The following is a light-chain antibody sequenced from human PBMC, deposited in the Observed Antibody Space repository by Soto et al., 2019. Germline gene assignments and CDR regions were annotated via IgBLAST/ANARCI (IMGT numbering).Light chain of an antibody. J-gene: IGKJ2*02. V-gene: IGKV3-20*01. CDR2: DVS. CDR3: QQYGNLWST. Sequence: EIVLTQSPGTLSLSPGDRATLSCRASQSVIRTNLAWYQQKPGQAPRLLIYDVSTRAIGIPDRFGGSGSGADFTLTISRLEPEDFAVYFCQQYGNLWSTFGQGTKLEIK. CDR1: QSVIRTN.